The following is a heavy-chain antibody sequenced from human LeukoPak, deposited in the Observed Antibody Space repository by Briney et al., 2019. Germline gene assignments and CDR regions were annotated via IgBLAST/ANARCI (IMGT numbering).Heavy chain of an antibody. D-gene: IGHD4-17*01. Sequence: GGSLRLSCAVSGFTFDDYAMHWVRQAPGKGLEWVSGISWNSGSIGYADSVKGRFTISRDNAKNSLYLQMNSLRDEDTAVYYCAKRPSDYGDYVSYFDYWGQGTLVTVSS. V-gene: IGHV3-9*01. CDR1: GFTFDDYA. CDR2: ISWNSGSI. CDR3: AKRPSDYGDYVSYFDY. J-gene: IGHJ4*02.